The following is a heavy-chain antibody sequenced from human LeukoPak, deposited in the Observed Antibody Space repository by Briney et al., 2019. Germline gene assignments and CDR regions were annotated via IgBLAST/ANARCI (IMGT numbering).Heavy chain of an antibody. D-gene: IGHD3-22*01. CDR2: INPNSGGT. J-gene: IGHJ4*02. CDR1: GYTFTGHY. V-gene: IGHV1-2*02. CDR3: ARVSTYYYDSSGYYRFDY. Sequence: ASVKVSCKASGYTFTGHYMHWVRQAPGQGLEWMGWINPNSGGTNYAQKFQGRVTMTRDTSISTAYMELSRLRSDDTAVYYCARVSTYYYDSSGYYRFDYWGQGTLVTASS.